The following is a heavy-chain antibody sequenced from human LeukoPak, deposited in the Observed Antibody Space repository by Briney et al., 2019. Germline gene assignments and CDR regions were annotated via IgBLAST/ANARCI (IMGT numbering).Heavy chain of an antibody. D-gene: IGHD3-10*01. Sequence: GRSLRLSCAASGFTFSSYAMHWVRQAPGKGLEWVAVISYDGSNKYYADSVKGRFTISRDNSKNTLYLQMNSLRAEDTAVYYCARAGMVRGVHTHDYYFYYMDVWGKGTTVTVSS. CDR1: GFTFSSYA. CDR3: ARAGMVRGVHTHDYYFYYMDV. V-gene: IGHV3-30*01. J-gene: IGHJ6*03. CDR2: ISYDGSNK.